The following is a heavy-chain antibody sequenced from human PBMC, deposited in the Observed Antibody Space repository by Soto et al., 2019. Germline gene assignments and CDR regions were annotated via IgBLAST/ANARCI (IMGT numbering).Heavy chain of an antibody. J-gene: IGHJ6*02. CDR1: GGSINSYY. V-gene: IGHV4-4*07. CDR2: FYPSGKT. Sequence: PSETLSLTCTVSGGSINSYYWCWIRQPAGKGLEWIGRFYPSGKTNYNPSLESRLTMSADTSRNQFSLNLTSVTAADTAVYYCARCGLDYGMDVWGQGTTVTVSS. D-gene: IGHD3-16*01. CDR3: ARCGLDYGMDV.